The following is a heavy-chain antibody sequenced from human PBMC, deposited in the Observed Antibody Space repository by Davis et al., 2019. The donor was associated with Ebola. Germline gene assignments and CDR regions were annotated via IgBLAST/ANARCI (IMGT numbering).Heavy chain of an antibody. V-gene: IGHV1-3*01. CDR2: INAGNGNT. D-gene: IGHD3-10*01. Sequence: ASVKVSCKASGYTFTSYAMHWVRQAPGQRLEWMGWINAGNGNTKYSQKFQGRVTITRDTSASTAYMELSSLRSEDTAVYYCARDRVTMVQGVIDNWFDPWGQGTLVTVSS. CDR1: GYTFTSYA. J-gene: IGHJ5*02. CDR3: ARDRVTMVQGVIDNWFDP.